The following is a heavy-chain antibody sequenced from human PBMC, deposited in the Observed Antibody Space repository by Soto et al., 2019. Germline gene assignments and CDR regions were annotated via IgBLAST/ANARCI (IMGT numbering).Heavy chain of an antibody. Sequence: GGSLRLSCAASGFIFRGYGMSWVRQAPGKGLEWVAAINGDGGSTYYADSVKGRFTISRDNSKNTLDLQMNSLRDEDTAVYYCAKVVQMATVMGYFDYGGHGTLVTVSS. CDR3: AKVVQMATVMGYFDY. CDR2: INGDGGST. V-gene: IGHV3-23*01. J-gene: IGHJ4*01. CDR1: GFIFRGYG. D-gene: IGHD5-18*01.